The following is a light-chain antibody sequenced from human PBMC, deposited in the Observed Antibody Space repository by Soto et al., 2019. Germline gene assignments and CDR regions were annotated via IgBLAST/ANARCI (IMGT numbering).Light chain of an antibody. CDR2: YTS. Sequence: EIVMTQSPATLSVSPGERATLSCRASQSVGSHLAWYQQKPGQAPRLLIYYTSTRATGIPARFSGSGSGTEFTLTMSSLQSEDFAVYYCQQYNNWPLTFGPGTKVDIK. J-gene: IGKJ3*01. V-gene: IGKV3-15*01. CDR3: QQYNNWPLT. CDR1: QSVGSH.